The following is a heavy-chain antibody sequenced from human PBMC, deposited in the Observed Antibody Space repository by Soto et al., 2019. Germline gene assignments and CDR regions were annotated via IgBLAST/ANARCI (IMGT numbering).Heavy chain of an antibody. CDR1: GGSISSYY. CDR2: IYYSGST. V-gene: IGHV4-59*01. D-gene: IGHD3-3*01. J-gene: IGHJ4*02. CDR3: ARALTIFGVVTIFDY. Sequence: SETLSLTCTVSGGSISSYYWSWIRQPPWKGLEWIGYIYYSGSTNYNPSLKGRVTISVDTSKNQFSLKLSSVTAADTAVYYCARALTIFGVVTIFDYWGQGTLVTVST.